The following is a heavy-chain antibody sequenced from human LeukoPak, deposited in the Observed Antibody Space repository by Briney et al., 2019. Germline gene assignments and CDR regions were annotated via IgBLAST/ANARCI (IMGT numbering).Heavy chain of an antibody. V-gene: IGHV4-34*01. J-gene: IGHJ1*01. CDR1: GGSFSGYY. CDR2: INHSGST. Sequence: SETLSLTCAVYGGSFSGYYWSWIRQPPGRGLEWIGGINHSGSTNYNPSLKSRVTISVDTSKNQFSLKLSSVTAADTAVYYCARGRAYYDSSGYYYRGSAVARVYFQHWGQGTLVTVSS. D-gene: IGHD3-22*01. CDR3: ARGRAYYDSSGYYYRGSAVARVYFQH.